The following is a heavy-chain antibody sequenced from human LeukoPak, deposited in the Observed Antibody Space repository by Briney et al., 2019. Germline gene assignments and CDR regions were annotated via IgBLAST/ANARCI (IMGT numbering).Heavy chain of an antibody. Sequence: SETLSLTCAVYGGTFSGYYWTWTRQPPGKGLEWIWEINHSGSTNYNPSLKSRVTISVDTSKNQFSLKLSSVTAADTAVYYCARGRKAAAVPKPFDYWGQGTLVTVSS. J-gene: IGHJ4*02. D-gene: IGHD6-13*01. CDR2: INHSGST. CDR1: GGTFSGYY. CDR3: ARGRKAAAVPKPFDY. V-gene: IGHV4-34*01.